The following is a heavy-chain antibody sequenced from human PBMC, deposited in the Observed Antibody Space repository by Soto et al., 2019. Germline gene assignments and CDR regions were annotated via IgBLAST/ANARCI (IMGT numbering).Heavy chain of an antibody. CDR3: ARVRIVVVPAYDAFDI. CDR1: GYTFTSYG. CDR2: TSAYNGNT. V-gene: IGHV1-18*01. J-gene: IGHJ3*02. Sequence: ASVKVSCKASGYTFTSYGISWVRQAPGQGLEWMGWTSAYNGNTNYAQKLQGRVTMTTDTSTSTAYMELRSLRSDDTAVYYCARVRIVVVPAYDAFDIWGQGTMVTVSS. D-gene: IGHD2-2*01.